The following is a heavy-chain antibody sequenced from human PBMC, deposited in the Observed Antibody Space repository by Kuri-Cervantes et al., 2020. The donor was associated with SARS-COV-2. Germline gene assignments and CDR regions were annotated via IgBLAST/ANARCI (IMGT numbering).Heavy chain of an antibody. V-gene: IGHV3-9*01. J-gene: IGHJ5*02. D-gene: IGHD6-6*01. CDR3: AKDIREQLVGGVGWFDP. Sequence: GGSLRLSCAASGFTFDDYAMHWVRQAPGKGLELVSGISWNSGSIGYADSVKGRFTISRDNAKNSLYLQMNSLRAEDTALYYCAKDIREQLVGGVGWFDPWGQGTLVTVSS. CDR2: ISWNSGSI. CDR1: GFTFDDYA.